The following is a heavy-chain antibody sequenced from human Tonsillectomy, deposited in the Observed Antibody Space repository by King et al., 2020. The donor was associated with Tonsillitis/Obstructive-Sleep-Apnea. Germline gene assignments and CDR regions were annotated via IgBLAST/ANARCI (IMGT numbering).Heavy chain of an antibody. J-gene: IGHJ3*02. CDR3: TTEYYDFWSGYRDAFDI. V-gene: IGHV3-15*01. CDR1: GFTFSNAW. Sequence: VQLVESGGGLVKPGGSLRLSCAASGFTFSNAWMSWVRQAPGKGLEWVGRIKSKTDGGTTDYAAPVKGRFTISRDDSKNTLYLQMNSLKTEDTAVYYCTTEYYDFWSGYRDAFDIWGQGTMVTVSS. D-gene: IGHD3-3*01. CDR2: IKSKTDGGTT.